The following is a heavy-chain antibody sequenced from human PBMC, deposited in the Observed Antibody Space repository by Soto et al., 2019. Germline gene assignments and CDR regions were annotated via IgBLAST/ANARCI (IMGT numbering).Heavy chain of an antibody. V-gene: IGHV4-34*01. Sequence: PSETLSLTCTVNGGSISDYFWSWIRQSPGKGLEWIGQINDSGSTQFNPSLKSRATISVDTSKNQLSLKLDSVTAADTGVYYCARDPGTGMVSLDVWGQGTTVTVSS. J-gene: IGHJ6*02. CDR1: GGSISDYF. D-gene: IGHD3-3*01. CDR2: INDSGST. CDR3: ARDPGTGMVSLDV.